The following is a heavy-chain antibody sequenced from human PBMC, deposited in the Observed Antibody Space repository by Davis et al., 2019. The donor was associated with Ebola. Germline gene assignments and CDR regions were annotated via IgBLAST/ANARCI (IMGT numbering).Heavy chain of an antibody. CDR1: GGTFSSYA. D-gene: IGHD5-18*01. V-gene: IGHV1-69*13. CDR2: IIPIFGTA. CDR3: ARGSSNPFGYSYDNYYYYGMDV. Sequence: SVKVSCKASGGTFSSYAISWVRQAPGQGLEWMGGIIPIFGTANYAQKFQGRVTITADESQSTAYMELSSLRSEDTAVYYCARGSSNPFGYSYDNYYYYGMDVWGQGTTVTVSS. J-gene: IGHJ6*02.